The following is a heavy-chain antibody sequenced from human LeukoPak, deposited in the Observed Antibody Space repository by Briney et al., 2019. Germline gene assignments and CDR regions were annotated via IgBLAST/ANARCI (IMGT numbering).Heavy chain of an antibody. CDR2: IYYSGST. CDR3: VRVGGLHTFDS. D-gene: IGHD2-15*01. Sequence: KPSETLSLTCTVSGGSISSSNYYWGWIRQPPGKGLEWIGSIYYSGSTYYNPSLKSRVTISVDTSKSQFSLNVSSVTAADTAVYYCVRVGGLHTFDSWGQGTLVTVSS. V-gene: IGHV4-39*01. CDR1: GGSISSSNYY. J-gene: IGHJ4*02.